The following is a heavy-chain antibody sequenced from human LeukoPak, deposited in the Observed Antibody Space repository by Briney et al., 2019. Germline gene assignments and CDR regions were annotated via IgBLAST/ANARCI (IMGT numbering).Heavy chain of an antibody. D-gene: IGHD4-17*01. CDR1: GGSISSYY. CDR3: ARHVYGEYGPGDY. CDR2: IYYSGST. J-gene: IGHJ4*02. V-gene: IGHV4-59*08. Sequence: SETLSLTCTVSGGSISSYYWSWIRQPPGKGLEWIGYIYYSGSTNYNPSLKSRVTISVDTSKNQFSLKLSSVTAADTAVYYCARHVYGEYGPGDYWGQGILVTVSS.